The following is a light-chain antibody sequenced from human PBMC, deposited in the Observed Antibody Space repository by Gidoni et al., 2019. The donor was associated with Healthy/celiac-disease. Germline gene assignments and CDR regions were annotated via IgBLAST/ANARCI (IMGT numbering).Light chain of an antibody. CDR1: SSDVGGYNY. J-gene: IGLJ2*01. CDR3: CSNAGSYTVV. V-gene: IGLV2-11*01. CDR2: DVS. Sequence: SALTQPRSVSGSPGPSVTISCTGTSSDVGGYNYVSWYQQHPGKATKLMIYDVSKRPSGVPERCSGSKSGNTASLTISELQAEDEADYYCCSNAGSYTVVFGGGTKLTVL.